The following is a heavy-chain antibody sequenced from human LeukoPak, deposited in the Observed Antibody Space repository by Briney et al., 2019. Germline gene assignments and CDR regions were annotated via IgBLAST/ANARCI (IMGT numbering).Heavy chain of an antibody. CDR2: IRYDGSTK. V-gene: IGHV3-30*02. D-gene: IGHD1-26*01. J-gene: IGHJ4*02. CDR3: ATRVPWEGY. Sequence: GGSLRLSCVASGFTFSSYGMHWVRQAPGKGLEWAAFIRYDGSTKYYADSVKGRFTISRDNAKNSLYLQMNSLRAEDTAVYYCATRVPWEGYWGQGTLVTVSS. CDR1: GFTFSSYG.